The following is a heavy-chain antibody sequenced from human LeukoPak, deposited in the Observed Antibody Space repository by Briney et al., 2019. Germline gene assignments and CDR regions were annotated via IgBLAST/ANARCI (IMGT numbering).Heavy chain of an antibody. J-gene: IGHJ6*03. V-gene: IGHV1-18*01. CDR3: ARGPDYDFWSGYSNHYYMDV. D-gene: IGHD3-3*01. CDR1: GYTFTSYG. Sequence: ASVKVSCKASGYTFTSYGISWVRQAPGQGLEWMGWISAYNGNTNYAQMLQGRVTMTTDTSTSTAYMELRSLRSDDTAVYYCARGPDYDFWSGYSNHYYMDVWGKGTTVTVSS. CDR2: ISAYNGNT.